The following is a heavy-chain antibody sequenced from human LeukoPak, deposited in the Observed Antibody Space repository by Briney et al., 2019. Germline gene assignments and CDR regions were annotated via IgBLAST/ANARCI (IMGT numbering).Heavy chain of an antibody. D-gene: IGHD3-10*01. J-gene: IGHJ4*02. CDR1: GYTFTSYG. CDR3: ARGGISITMVRGEKDFDY. CDR2: ISAYNGNT. V-gene: IGHV1-18*01. Sequence: SVKVSCKASGYTFTSYGISWVRQAPGQGLEWMGWISAYNGNTNYAQKLQGRVTMTTDTSTSTAYMELRSLRSDDTAVYYCARGGISITMVRGEKDFDYWGQGTLVTVSS.